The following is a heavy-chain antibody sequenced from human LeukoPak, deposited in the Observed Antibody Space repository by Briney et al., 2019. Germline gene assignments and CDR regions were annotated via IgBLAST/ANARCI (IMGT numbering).Heavy chain of an antibody. CDR2: IIPIFGTA. Sequence: ASVKVSCKASGGTFSRYAISWVRQAPGQGLEWMGGIIPIFGTANYAQKFPGRVTITADKSTSTAYMELSSLRSEDTAVYYCARPATPGGLYFFDYWGQGTLVTVSS. CDR3: ARPATPGGLYFFDY. J-gene: IGHJ4*02. CDR1: GGTFSRYA. D-gene: IGHD3-16*01. V-gene: IGHV1-69*06.